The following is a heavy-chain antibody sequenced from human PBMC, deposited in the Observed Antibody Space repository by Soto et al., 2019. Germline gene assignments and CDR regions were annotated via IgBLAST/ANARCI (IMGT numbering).Heavy chain of an antibody. D-gene: IGHD2-8*01. CDR1: VDYLRIMYHY. J-gene: IGHJ4*02. Sequence: NPAETLCLTCTVSVDYLRIMYHYWGWIRQLRGKGLECIGRTYYTGNTYYNPSIKSRVSISVDMDTNEISLRLRAESVEDRAVYYCVRVAMYAGEFPPNFDRWGQGAMVTVSS. V-gene: IGHV4-39*01. CDR3: VRVAMYAGEFPPNFDR. CDR2: TYYTGNT.